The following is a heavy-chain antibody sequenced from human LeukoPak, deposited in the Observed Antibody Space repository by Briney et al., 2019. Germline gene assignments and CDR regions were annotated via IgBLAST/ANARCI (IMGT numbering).Heavy chain of an antibody. J-gene: IGHJ4*02. CDR2: IYYSGST. Sequence: SETLSLTCTVSGGSISTSNYYWGWIRQPPGKGLEWIGSIYYSGSTYYNPSLKSRVTISVDTSKNQFSLKLSSVTAADTAVYYCARLRSTLYDILTGYYIDGAHYWGQGTLVTVSS. CDR1: GGSISTSNYY. CDR3: ARLRSTLYDILTGYYIDGAHY. V-gene: IGHV4-39*01. D-gene: IGHD3-9*01.